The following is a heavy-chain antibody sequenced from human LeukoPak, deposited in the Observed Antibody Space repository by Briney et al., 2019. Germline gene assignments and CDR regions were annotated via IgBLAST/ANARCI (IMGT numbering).Heavy chain of an antibody. CDR1: GFTFSSYA. Sequence: GGSLRLSCAASGFTFSSYAMSWVRQAPGKGLEWVSAISGSGGSTYYADSVKGRFTISRDNSKNTPYLQMNSLRAEDTAVYYCAKAPYYGDYSPFDYWGQGTLVTVSS. J-gene: IGHJ4*02. CDR3: AKAPYYGDYSPFDY. CDR2: ISGSGGST. D-gene: IGHD4-17*01. V-gene: IGHV3-23*01.